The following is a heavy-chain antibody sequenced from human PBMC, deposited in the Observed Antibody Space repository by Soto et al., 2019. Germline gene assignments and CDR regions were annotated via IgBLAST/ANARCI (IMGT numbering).Heavy chain of an antibody. V-gene: IGHV1-18*01. CDR1: GYTFTSYG. Sequence: QVQLVQSGAEVKKPGASVRVSCKASGYTFTSYGISWVRQAPGQGLEWMGWISAYNGNTNYAQSLQGRVTMTTDTSTTTADMELRSLKSDDTAVYYCARASPSSRAAEPWGQGTLVTVS. CDR2: ISAYNGNT. J-gene: IGHJ4*02. D-gene: IGHD6-13*01. CDR3: ARASPSSRAAEP.